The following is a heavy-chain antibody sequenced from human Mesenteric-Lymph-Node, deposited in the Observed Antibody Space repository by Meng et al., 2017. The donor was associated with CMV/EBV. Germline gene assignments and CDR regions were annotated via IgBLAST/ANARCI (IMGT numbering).Heavy chain of an antibody. Sequence: QVQLQHGGAGLVKPSVTLSLTCAVYCGSLSGYYWSWIRQPPGKGLEWIGEINHSGSTNYNPSLKSRVTISVDTSKNQFSLKLSSVTAADTAVYYCARGQGKPVDWGQGTLVTVSS. CDR1: CGSLSGYY. J-gene: IGHJ1*01. CDR2: INHSGST. V-gene: IGHV4-34*01. CDR3: ARGQGKPVD.